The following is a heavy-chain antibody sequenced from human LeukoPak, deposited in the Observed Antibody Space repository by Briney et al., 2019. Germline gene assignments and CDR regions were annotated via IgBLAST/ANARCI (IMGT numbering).Heavy chain of an antibody. CDR3: AKGLNSGWYGQSFDL. D-gene: IGHD6-19*01. Sequence: GGSLRLSCAASGFAFSAYGMHRVRQAPGEGLEWVAVLSYDGTNGYYAGSVKGRLTISRDNSKNTLDLQMNSLRAEDTAVYYCAKGLNSGWYGQSFDLWGQGTLVTVSS. CDR1: GFAFSAYG. J-gene: IGHJ4*02. V-gene: IGHV3-30*18. CDR2: LSYDGTNG.